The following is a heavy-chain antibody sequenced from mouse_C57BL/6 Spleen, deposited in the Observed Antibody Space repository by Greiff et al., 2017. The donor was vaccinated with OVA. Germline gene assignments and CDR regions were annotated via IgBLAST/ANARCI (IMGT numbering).Heavy chain of an antibody. Sequence: QVQLQQPGAELVRPGSSVKLSCKASGYTFTSYWMDWVKQRPGQGLEWIGNIYPSDSETHYNQKFKDKATLTVEKSSSTAYMQLSSLTSEDSAVYYCARHGTVYYAMDYWGQGTSVTVSS. CDR1: GYTFTSYW. J-gene: IGHJ4*01. V-gene: IGHV1-61*01. CDR2: IYPSDSET. D-gene: IGHD2-1*01. CDR3: ARHGTVYYAMDY.